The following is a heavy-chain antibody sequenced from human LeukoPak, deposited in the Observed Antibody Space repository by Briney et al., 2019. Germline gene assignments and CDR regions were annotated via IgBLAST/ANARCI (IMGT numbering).Heavy chain of an antibody. Sequence: SGGSLRLSCAASGFTFSSYAMSWVRQAPGKGLEWVSAISGSGGSTYYADSVKGRFTISRDNSKNTLYLQMNSLRAEDTAVYYCAKNSGFMVRGVTIDYWGQGTLVTVSS. J-gene: IGHJ4*02. V-gene: IGHV3-23*01. CDR1: GFTFSSYA. D-gene: IGHD3-10*01. CDR2: ISGSGGST. CDR3: AKNSGFMVRGVTIDY.